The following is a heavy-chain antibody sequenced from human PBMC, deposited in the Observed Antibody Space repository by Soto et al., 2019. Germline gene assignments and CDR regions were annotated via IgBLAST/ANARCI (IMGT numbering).Heavy chain of an antibody. Sequence: PSETLSLTCTVSGDSVSSGGYYWSWIRQHPGKGLEWIGYIYYSGSTYYNPSLKSRVSISVDTSKNQFSLKLSSVTAADTAVYYCARWHDSSGRYFDYWGQGTLVTVSS. CDR2: IYYSGST. V-gene: IGHV4-31*03. J-gene: IGHJ4*02. CDR3: ARWHDSSGRYFDY. D-gene: IGHD3-22*01. CDR1: GDSVSSGGYY.